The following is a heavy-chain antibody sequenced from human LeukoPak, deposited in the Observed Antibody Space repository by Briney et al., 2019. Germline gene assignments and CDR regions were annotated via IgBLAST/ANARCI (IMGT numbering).Heavy chain of an antibody. Sequence: PGGSLRRYCAASGFTFDDYGMSWARQAPGKGLEWVSGINWNGGSTGYADSVNGRFTISRDNAKNSLYLQMNSLRAEDTALYYCARDTRPVDYWGQGTLVTVSS. CDR1: GFTFDDYG. CDR3: ARDTRPVDY. J-gene: IGHJ4*02. V-gene: IGHV3-20*04. CDR2: INWNGGST. D-gene: IGHD6-25*01.